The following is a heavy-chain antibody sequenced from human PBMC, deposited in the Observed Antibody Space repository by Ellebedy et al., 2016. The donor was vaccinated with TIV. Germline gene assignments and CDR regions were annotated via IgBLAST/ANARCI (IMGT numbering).Heavy chain of an antibody. D-gene: IGHD3-22*01. CDR1: GFTFKNAW. CDR2: IKQDGSVK. V-gene: IGHV3-7*03. J-gene: IGHJ4*02. Sequence: PGGSLRLSCAASGFTFKNAWMSWLRQAPGKGLEWVASIKQDGSVKYYVDSVRGRFTISRDNAKNSLHLQMNSLTAEDTAVYYCARYDGSGYALEYWGQGTLVTVSS. CDR3: ARYDGSGYALEY.